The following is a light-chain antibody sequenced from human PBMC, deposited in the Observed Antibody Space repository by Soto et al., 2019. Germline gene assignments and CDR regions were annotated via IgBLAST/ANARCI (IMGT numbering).Light chain of an antibody. CDR1: QSISFY. J-gene: IGKJ5*01. V-gene: IGKV1-39*01. CDR2: AAS. Sequence: DIQMTQAPSSLSASVGDRVTITCRASQSISFYLNWYQQKPGKAHKVLIYAASNLQSGVPSRFSGSASGTDFTLTISSLQPEDFATYYCQQSYSTPVTFGQGTRLEIK. CDR3: QQSYSTPVT.